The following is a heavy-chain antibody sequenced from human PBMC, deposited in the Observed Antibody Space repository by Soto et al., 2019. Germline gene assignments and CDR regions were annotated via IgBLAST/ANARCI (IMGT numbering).Heavy chain of an antibody. CDR2: ISYDGSNK. J-gene: IGHJ4*02. CDR3: ASSARQSGYYFDY. D-gene: IGHD3-10*01. CDR1: GFTFSSYG. V-gene: IGHV3-30*03. Sequence: QVQLVESGGGVVQPGRSLRLSCAASGFTFSSYGMHWVRQAPGKGLEWVAVISYDGSNKYYADSVKGRFTISRDNSKNTLYRQMNSLRAEDTAVYYCASSARQSGYYFDYWGQGTLVTVSS.